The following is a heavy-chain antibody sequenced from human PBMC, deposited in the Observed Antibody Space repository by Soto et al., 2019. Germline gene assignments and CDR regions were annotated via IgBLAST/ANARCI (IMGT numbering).Heavy chain of an antibody. J-gene: IGHJ3*01. V-gene: IGHV4-4*02. CDR3: AKDRLWGSSDRGAPDDFEV. Sequence: SETLSLTCTVSGGSISSRNWWSWLRQSPTKGLEWIGEIYRSGSTNYNPSLESRVTISVDKSKNQFSLELTSLTAADTAVYYCAKDRLWGSSDRGAPDDFEVWGQGTMVTVSS. CDR2: IYRSGST. D-gene: IGHD6-6*01. CDR1: GGSISSRNW.